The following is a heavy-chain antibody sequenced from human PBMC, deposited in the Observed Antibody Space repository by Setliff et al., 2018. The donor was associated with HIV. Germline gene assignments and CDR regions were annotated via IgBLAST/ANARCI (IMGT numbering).Heavy chain of an antibody. Sequence: SLTCTVSGGPVNDFYCNWIRQPPGKGPEWIGYIDYSGSTKYDPSLKSRVTMSVDTSKNQFSLRLTSVTAADTAVYYCAGYGDYPLPKLIYWGQGTLVTVSS. CDR3: AGYGDYPLPKLIY. J-gene: IGHJ4*02. CDR1: GGPVNDFY. CDR2: IDYSGST. V-gene: IGHV4-59*08. D-gene: IGHD4-17*01.